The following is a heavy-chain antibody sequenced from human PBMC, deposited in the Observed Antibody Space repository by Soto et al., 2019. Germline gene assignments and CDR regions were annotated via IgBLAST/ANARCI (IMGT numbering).Heavy chain of an antibody. CDR3: ATRAEYYDFWSGYYGA. CDR2: IYPSDSDT. J-gene: IGHJ5*02. CDR1: GYSFSTSW. V-gene: IGHV5-51*01. D-gene: IGHD3-3*01. Sequence: PGESVKISCKASGYSFSTSWIGWVRQMSGKGLEWMGTIYPSDSDTRYSPAFQGQIIISADNSTSTAYLQWRSLNASDTAMYYCATRAEYYDFWSGYYGAWGQGTLVTVSS.